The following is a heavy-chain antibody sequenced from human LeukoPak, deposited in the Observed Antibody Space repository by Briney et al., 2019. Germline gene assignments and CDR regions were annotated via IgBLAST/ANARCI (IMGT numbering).Heavy chain of an antibody. V-gene: IGHV3-23*01. CDR2: ISGCGGTT. Sequence: GGSLRLSCAASGFTFSSYAMSWVRQAPGKGLEWVSRISGCGGTTYYADSVKGRFTISRDNSKNPLYLQMNSLRAEDTAVYYCVRDSSGYGVFDYWGQGTLVTVSS. J-gene: IGHJ4*02. CDR3: VRDSSGYGVFDY. D-gene: IGHD3-22*01. CDR1: GFTFSSYA.